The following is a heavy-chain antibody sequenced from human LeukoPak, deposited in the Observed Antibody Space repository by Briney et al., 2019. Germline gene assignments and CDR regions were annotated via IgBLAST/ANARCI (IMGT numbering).Heavy chain of an antibody. V-gene: IGHV4-4*07. CDR2: IYTSGST. D-gene: IGHD3-3*01. J-gene: IGHJ4*02. CDR1: GGSISSYY. CDR3: ARDPNGPERSEVHITIFGVVTSERGYFDY. Sequence: PSETLSLTCTVSGGSISSYYWSWIRQPAGKGLEWIGRIYTSGSTNYNPSLKSRVTMSVDTSKNQFSLKLSSVTAADTAVYYCARDPNGPERSEVHITIFGVVTSERGYFDYWGQGTLVSLSS.